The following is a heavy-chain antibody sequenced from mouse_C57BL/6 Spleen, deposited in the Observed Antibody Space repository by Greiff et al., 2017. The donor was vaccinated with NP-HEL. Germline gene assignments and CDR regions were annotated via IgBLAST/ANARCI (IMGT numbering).Heavy chain of an antibody. V-gene: IGHV1-64*01. CDR2: IHPNSGST. D-gene: IGHD1-1*01. CDR1: GYTFTSYW. Sequence: QVQLQQPGAELVKPGASVKLSCKASGYTFTSYWMHWVKQRPGQGLEWIGMIHPNSGSTNYNEKFKSKATLTVDKSSSTAYMQLSSLTSEDSAVYYCAREVESSYAMDYWGQGTSVTVSS. CDR3: AREVESSYAMDY. J-gene: IGHJ4*01.